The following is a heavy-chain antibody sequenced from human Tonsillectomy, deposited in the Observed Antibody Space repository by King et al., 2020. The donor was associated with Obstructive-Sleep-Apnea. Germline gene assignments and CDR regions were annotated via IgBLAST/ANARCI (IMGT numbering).Heavy chain of an antibody. Sequence: QLVQSGGGLVQPGGSLRLSCAASGFTFSSYSMNWVRQAPGKGLEWVSYISSSSSTIYYADSVKGRFTISRDNAKNSLYLQMNSLRAEDTAVYYCATLWGLWNPATLIDYWGQGTLVTVSS. CDR3: ATLWGLWNPATLIDY. CDR1: GFTFSSYS. CDR2: ISSSSSTI. V-gene: IGHV3-48*04. J-gene: IGHJ4*02. D-gene: IGHD1-1*01.